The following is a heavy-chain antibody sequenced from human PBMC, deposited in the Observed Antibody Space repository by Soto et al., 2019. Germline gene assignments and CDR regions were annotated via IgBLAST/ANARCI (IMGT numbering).Heavy chain of an antibody. J-gene: IGHJ6*02. V-gene: IGHV1-69*01. CDR2: IIPIFGTA. CDR1: GGTFSSYA. CDR3: ARDRQQLSLNYYYGMDV. D-gene: IGHD6-13*01. Sequence: QVPLVQSGAEVKKPGSSVKVSCKASGGTFSSYAISWVRQAPGQGLEWMGGIIPIFGTANYAQKFQGRVTITADESTSTAYMELSSLRSEDTAVYYCARDRQQLSLNYYYGMDVWGQGTTVTVSS.